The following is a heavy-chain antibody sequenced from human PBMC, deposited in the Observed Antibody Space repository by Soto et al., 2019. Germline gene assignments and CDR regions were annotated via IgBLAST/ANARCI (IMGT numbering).Heavy chain of an antibody. V-gene: IGHV1-18*01. CDR3: ARSQYQLLYRYYYYGMDV. CDR1: GYTFTSYG. Sequence: ASVKVSCKASGYTFTSYGISWVRQAPGQGLEWMGWISAYNGNTNYAQKLQGRVTMTTDTSTSTAYMELRSLRSYDTAVYYCARSQYQLLYRYYYYGMDVWGQGTTVTVSS. D-gene: IGHD2-2*02. J-gene: IGHJ6*02. CDR2: ISAYNGNT.